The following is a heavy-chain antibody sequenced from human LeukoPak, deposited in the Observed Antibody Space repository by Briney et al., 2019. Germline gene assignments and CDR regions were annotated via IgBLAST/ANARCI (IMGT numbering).Heavy chain of an antibody. J-gene: IGHJ2*01. CDR3: ARDYDHWYFDL. CDR1: GFTVSSNY. D-gene: IGHD5-12*01. CDR2: MYSGGST. V-gene: IGHV3-53*01. Sequence: GGSLRLSCAASGFTVSSNYMSWVRQAPGKGLEWVSVMYSGGSTSYADSVKGGFTISRDKSKNTLYLQMNSLRAEDTAVYYCARDYDHWYFDLWGRGTLVTVSS.